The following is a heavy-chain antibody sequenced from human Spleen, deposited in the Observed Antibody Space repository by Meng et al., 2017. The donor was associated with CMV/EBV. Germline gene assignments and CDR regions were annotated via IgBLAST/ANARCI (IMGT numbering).Heavy chain of an antibody. CDR3: ARIAGGGQLLRLDY. Sequence: SETLSLTCTVSGGSISSYYWNWIRQPPGKGLEWIGYIYYSGSTNYNPSLKSRVTISIDTSKNQFSLKVRSVTTADTAVYYCARIAGGGQLLRLDYWGQGTLVTVSS. D-gene: IGHD2-2*01. CDR1: GGSISSYY. V-gene: IGHV4-59*01. J-gene: IGHJ4*02. CDR2: IYYSGST.